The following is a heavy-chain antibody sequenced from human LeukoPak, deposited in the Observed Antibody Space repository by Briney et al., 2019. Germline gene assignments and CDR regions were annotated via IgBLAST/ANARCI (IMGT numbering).Heavy chain of an antibody. Sequence: PGGSLRLSCAASGFTFSGSAMHWVRQASGKGLEWVGRIRSKANSYATAYAASARGRFTISGDDSKNTAYLQMNSLNTEDTAVYYCTKGSAAAGSNNWFDPWGQGTLVTVSS. CDR1: GFTFSGSA. D-gene: IGHD6-13*01. CDR3: TKGSAAAGSNNWFDP. CDR2: IRSKANSYAT. J-gene: IGHJ5*02. V-gene: IGHV3-73*01.